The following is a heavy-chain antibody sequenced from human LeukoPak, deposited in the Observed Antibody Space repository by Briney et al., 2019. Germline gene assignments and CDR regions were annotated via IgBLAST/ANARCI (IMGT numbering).Heavy chain of an antibody. V-gene: IGHV1-69*04. Sequence: GASVKVSCKASGGTFSSYAIRWVRQAPGQGLEWMGRIIPILGIANYAQKFQGRVTITADKSTSTAYMELSSLRSEDTAVYYCARDLYGSGSYYRGVFDYWGQGTLVTVSS. CDR2: IIPILGIA. J-gene: IGHJ4*02. CDR3: ARDLYGSGSYYRGVFDY. CDR1: GGTFSSYA. D-gene: IGHD3-10*01.